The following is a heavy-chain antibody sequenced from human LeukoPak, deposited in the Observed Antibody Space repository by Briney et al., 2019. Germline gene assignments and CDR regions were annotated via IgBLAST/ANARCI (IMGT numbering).Heavy chain of an antibody. J-gene: IGHJ5*02. D-gene: IGHD3-10*01. CDR3: AKQGVDPYNWFDP. V-gene: IGHV3-23*01. CDR2: IRGSGGGT. Sequence: PGGSLRLSCAASGFTLSSYAMSWVRQAPGKGLEWVSGIRGSGGGTYYADSVKGRFTISRDNSKSTLYLQMNSLRAEDTALYYCAKQGVDPYNWFDPWGQGTLVTVSS. CDR1: GFTLSSYA.